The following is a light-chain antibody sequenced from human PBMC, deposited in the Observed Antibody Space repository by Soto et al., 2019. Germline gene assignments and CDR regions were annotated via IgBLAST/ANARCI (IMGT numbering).Light chain of an antibody. CDR2: DAS. V-gene: IGKV3-11*01. CDR3: QQRSNWRT. CDR1: QSVSSY. Sequence: EIVLTQSPATLSLSPGERATLSCRASQSVSSYLAWYQQKPGQAPRLLIYDASNSATGIPARFSGSGSGTDFTLTISSLEPEEFAVYYCQQRSNWRTFGQGTKLEIK. J-gene: IGKJ2*01.